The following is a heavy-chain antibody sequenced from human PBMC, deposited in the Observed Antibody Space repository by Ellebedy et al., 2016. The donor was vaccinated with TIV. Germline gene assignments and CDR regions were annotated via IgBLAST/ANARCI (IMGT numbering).Heavy chain of an antibody. D-gene: IGHD4-23*01. J-gene: IGHJ2*01. CDR2: VDYSGRA. V-gene: IGHV4-39*07. CDR1: GVSISSSSDY. Sequence: MPSETLSLTCSVSGVSISSSSDYWGWIRQPPGKGLEWIGSVDYSGRAYNNPSLKSRVTSSVDTSKNQFSLKLTSATAAETAVYFCARLRHYGGDSVWFFDLWGRGTLVTVSS. CDR3: ARLRHYGGDSVWFFDL.